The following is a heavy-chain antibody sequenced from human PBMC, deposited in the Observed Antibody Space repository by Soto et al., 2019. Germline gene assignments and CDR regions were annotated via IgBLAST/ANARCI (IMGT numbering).Heavy chain of an antibody. CDR1: GFTFSDYY. CDR3: ARRASGDDVFDI. Sequence: PGGSLRLTCAASGFTFSDYYMNWIRQAPGKGLEWVSYISSSGSTIYYADSVKGRFTISRDNAKKSLYLQMNSLRVEDTAVYYCARRASGDDVFDIWGQGTMVTVSS. V-gene: IGHV3-11*01. J-gene: IGHJ3*02. D-gene: IGHD3-3*01. CDR2: ISSSGSTI.